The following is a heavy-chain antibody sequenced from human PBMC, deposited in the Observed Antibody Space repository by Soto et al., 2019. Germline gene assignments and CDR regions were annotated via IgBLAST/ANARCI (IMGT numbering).Heavy chain of an antibody. V-gene: IGHV2-5*02. CDR3: VQSRCGGDCLQSYSSHSYYGLDV. Sequence: QITLKESGPTLVKPTQTLTLTCTFSGFSLSTIGVGVGWIRQPPGKALEWLALIYWDDHKRYSPSLKSRLTVPKDTSKNQVVLTMTNMDPVDTATYYCVQSRCGGDCLQSYSSHSYYGLDVWGQGTTVTVSS. D-gene: IGHD2-21*02. CDR2: IYWDDHK. CDR1: GFSLSTIGVG. J-gene: IGHJ6*02.